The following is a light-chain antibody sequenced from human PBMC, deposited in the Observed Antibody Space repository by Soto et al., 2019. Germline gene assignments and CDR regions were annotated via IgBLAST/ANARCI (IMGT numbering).Light chain of an antibody. J-gene: IGKJ1*01. CDR1: QSVSSYY. CDR3: QHYGSSSKT. Sequence: EIVLTQSPGTLSLSPGERATLSCRASQSVSSYYLAWYQQKPGQPPRLLIYAASSRATGIPDRFSGGGSGTDFTLTISRLEPEDFAVYYCQHYGSSSKTFGQGTKVDI. CDR2: AAS. V-gene: IGKV3-20*01.